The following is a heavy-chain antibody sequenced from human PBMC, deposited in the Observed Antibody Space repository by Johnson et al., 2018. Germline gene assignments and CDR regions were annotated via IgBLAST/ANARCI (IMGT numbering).Heavy chain of an antibody. CDR1: GGSISSYY. CDR2: IYYSGGT. J-gene: IGHJ3*02. CDR3: SRALLVGSGGSSYRYDAFDI. Sequence: VQLQESGPGLVKPSETLSLTCTVSGGSISSYYWSWIRQPPGKGLEWSGYIYYSGGTNYNPSLKSRVTISVDTSKNQFSLRLSSVTAADTAVYYWSRALLVGSGGSSYRYDAFDIWGPGTMVTVSS. D-gene: IGHD2-15*01. V-gene: IGHV4-59*01.